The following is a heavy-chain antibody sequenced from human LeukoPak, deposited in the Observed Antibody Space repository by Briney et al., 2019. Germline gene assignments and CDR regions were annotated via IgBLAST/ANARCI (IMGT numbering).Heavy chain of an antibody. CDR2: ISGSGGST. CDR3: AKDRSGYFDY. D-gene: IGHD1-26*01. V-gene: IGHV3-23*01. CDR1: GFTFSSYA. J-gene: IGHJ4*02. Sequence: GGSLGLSCAASGFTFSSYAMSWVRQAPGKGLEWVSAISGSGGSTYYADSVKGRFTISRDNPKNTLYLQMNSLRAEDTAVYYCAKDRSGYFDYWGQGTLVTVSS.